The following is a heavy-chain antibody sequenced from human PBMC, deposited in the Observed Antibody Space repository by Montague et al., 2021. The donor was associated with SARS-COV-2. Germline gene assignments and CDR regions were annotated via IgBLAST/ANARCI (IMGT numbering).Heavy chain of an antibody. Sequence: CAISGDSVSSSSAAWNWIRQSPSRGLEWLGRTYFRSQWYSDYAVSVKSRITINPDTSENQFSLQLNSVTPEDTAVYYCARGQEGVNMVVVVLGFYYYMDVWGKGTTVTVSS. D-gene: IGHD3-22*01. V-gene: IGHV6-1*01. CDR2: TYFRSQWYS. CDR1: GDSVSSSSAA. CDR3: ARGQEGVNMVVVVLGFYYYMDV. J-gene: IGHJ6*03.